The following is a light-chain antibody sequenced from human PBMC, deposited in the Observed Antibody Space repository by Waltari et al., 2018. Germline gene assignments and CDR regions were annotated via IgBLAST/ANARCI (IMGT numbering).Light chain of an antibody. CDR1: SRDVGGDNY. CDR3: TSHAGTNSV. V-gene: IGLV2-8*01. CDR2: QVS. J-gene: IGLJ3*02. Sequence: QSALTQLPSASGSPGPSVTTSCTGTSRDVGGDNYVSWYQQHPGKAPKLLIYQVSKRPSGVPDRFSGSKSGNTASLTVSGLQAEDEAEYFCTSHAGTNSVFGGGTKLTVL.